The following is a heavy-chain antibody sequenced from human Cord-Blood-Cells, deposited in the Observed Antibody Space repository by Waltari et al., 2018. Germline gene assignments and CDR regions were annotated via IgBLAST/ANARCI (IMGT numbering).Heavy chain of an antibody. J-gene: IGHJ4*02. Sequence: QVQLVQAGAGVKKPGASVKVSCKASGYPFTGYYMNWVRQAPGQGLEWMGWINPNSGGTNYAQKFQGRVTMTRDTSISTAYMELSRLRSDDTAVYYCARGPYSSSCLDYWGQGTLVTVSS. CDR1: GYPFTGYY. D-gene: IGHD6-13*01. V-gene: IGHV1-2*02. CDR2: INPNSGGT. CDR3: ARGPYSSSCLDY.